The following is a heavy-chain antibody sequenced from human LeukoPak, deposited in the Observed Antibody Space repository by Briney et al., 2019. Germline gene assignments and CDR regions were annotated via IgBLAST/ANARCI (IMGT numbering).Heavy chain of an antibody. V-gene: IGHV4-4*02. CDR1: GGSFSNSNW. Sequence: PSETLSLTCAVSGGSFSNSNWWSWVRQSPGKGLEWIGEIYHSGTTNYNPSLKSRVTLSVDKSKNQFSLKLSSVTAADTAVYYXXXVPGGSSGWYADYWGQGTLVTVSS. J-gene: IGHJ4*02. CDR3: XXVPGGSSGWYADY. D-gene: IGHD6-19*01. CDR2: IYHSGTT.